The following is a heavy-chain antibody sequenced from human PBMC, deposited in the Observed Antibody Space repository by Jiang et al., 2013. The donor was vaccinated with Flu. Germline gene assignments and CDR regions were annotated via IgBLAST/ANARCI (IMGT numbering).Heavy chain of an antibody. D-gene: IGHD2-15*01. CDR3: ARAGNGGSFFLDN. Sequence: SGAEVKKPGASVRVSCKASGYTFTNYGISWVRQGPGQGLEWMGWIGVYTGNTNYAQKLQDRFSMTTDTSATTAYMELRSLRSEDTAVYFCARAGNGGSFFLDNWGQGTLVTVSS. CDR1: GYTFTNYG. J-gene: IGHJ4*02. V-gene: IGHV1-18*01. CDR2: IGVYTGNT.